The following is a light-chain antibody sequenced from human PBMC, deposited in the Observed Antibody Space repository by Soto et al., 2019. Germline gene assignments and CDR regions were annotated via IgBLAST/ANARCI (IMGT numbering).Light chain of an antibody. CDR3: QQYIKCPPFT. V-gene: IGKV3-15*01. CDR1: QSVSNN. CDR2: GAS. J-gene: IGKJ4*01. Sequence: EIVMTQFPATLSVSPGERALLSCRASQSVSNNLAWYQHKPGQPPRLLIYGASTRATGIPARFSGSGSGTDFTLAISSLQSEDFAVYYCQQYIKCPPFTFGGGTKVEIK.